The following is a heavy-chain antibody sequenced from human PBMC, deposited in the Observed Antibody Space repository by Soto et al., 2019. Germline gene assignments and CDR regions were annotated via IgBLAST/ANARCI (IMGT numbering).Heavy chain of an antibody. CDR2: INHSGST. Sequence: SETLSLTCAVYGGSFSGYYWSWIRQPTGKGLEWIGEINHSGSTNYNPSLKSRVTISVDTSKNQFSLKLSSVTAADTAVYYCAIGRTTFGGVIAPTRNFDYWGKGTLVPVSS. J-gene: IGHJ4*02. V-gene: IGHV4-34*01. CDR1: GGSFSGYY. D-gene: IGHD3-16*02. CDR3: AIGRTTFGGVIAPTRNFDY.